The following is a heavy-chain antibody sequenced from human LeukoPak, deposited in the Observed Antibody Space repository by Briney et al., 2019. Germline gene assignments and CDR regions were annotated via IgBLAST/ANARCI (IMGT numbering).Heavy chain of an antibody. D-gene: IGHD1-26*01. V-gene: IGHV4-4*07. CDR3: ARTSATGATYFDY. Sequence: PSETLSLTCSISGGSLSIYYWSWIRQPAGKGLEWIGRIYPNGATHYNPSLKSRVTISSDSSKSQYSLNLHSVTAAGTAVYFCARTSATGATYFDYWGQGTLVTVSS. CDR1: GGSLSIYY. CDR2: IYPNGAT. J-gene: IGHJ4*02.